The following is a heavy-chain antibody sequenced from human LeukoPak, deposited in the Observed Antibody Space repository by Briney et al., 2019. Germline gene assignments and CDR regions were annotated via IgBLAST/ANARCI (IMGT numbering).Heavy chain of an antibody. V-gene: IGHV1-2*06. Sequence: GASVKVSCKASGYTFTGYYMHWVRQAPGQGLEWMGRINPNSGDTNYALKFQDRVTVTRDTSLTTAYMELSRLISDDTAVYYCARYQLLSFDPWGQGTLVTVSS. J-gene: IGHJ5*02. CDR2: INPNSGDT. D-gene: IGHD2-2*01. CDR1: GYTFTGYY. CDR3: ARYQLLSFDP.